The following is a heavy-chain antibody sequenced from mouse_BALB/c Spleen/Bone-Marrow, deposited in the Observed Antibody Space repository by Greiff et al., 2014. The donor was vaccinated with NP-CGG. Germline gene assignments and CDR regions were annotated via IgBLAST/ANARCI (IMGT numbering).Heavy chain of an antibody. CDR3: ASYRYGWYFDV. Sequence: VQLKQPGAELVKPGASVKLSCTASGFNIKDTYLHWVEQRPEQGLDWIGRIDPAIFTKYDPKFQGKATITADTSSNTAYLHLSSLTSEDTAVYYCASYRYGWYFDVWGAGTTVTVSS. J-gene: IGHJ1*01. CDR2: IDPAIFT. CDR1: GFNIKDTY. V-gene: IGHV14-3*02. D-gene: IGHD2-14*01.